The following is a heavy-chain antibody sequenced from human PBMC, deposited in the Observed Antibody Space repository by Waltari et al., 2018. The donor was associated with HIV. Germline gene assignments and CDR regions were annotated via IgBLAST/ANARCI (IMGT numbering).Heavy chain of an antibody. D-gene: IGHD3-22*01. CDR2: IRYDGTNK. CDR3: AKAPHHYDSSGPVY. CDR1: GFPFRNFG. J-gene: IGHJ4*02. V-gene: IGHV3-30*02. Sequence: QVQLVESGGGVVQPGGSLSPSCTASGFPFRNFGMYWVRQAPGKGLQWVAFIRYDGTNKYYADSVKGRFIISRDNSKNTLSLQMHSLRAEDTAVYYCAKAPHHYDSSGPVYWGQGTLVTVSS.